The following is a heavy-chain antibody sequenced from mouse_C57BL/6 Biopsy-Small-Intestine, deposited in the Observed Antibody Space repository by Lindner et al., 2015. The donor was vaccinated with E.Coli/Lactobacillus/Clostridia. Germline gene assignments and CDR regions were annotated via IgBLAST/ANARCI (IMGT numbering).Heavy chain of an antibody. J-gene: IGHJ4*01. V-gene: IGHV1-64*01. CDR2: INPSGRTS. CDR3: ARGGDTSGWRPFDY. CDR1: GYTFSNYY. Sequence: SVKVSCKASGYTFSNYYMHWVRQAPGQGLEWMGIINPSGRTSTYAKNFRGRVTMSRDTSTSTLYMELSSLTSDDTALYYCARGGDTSGWRPFDYWGQGTLVTVSS. D-gene: IGHD1-3*01.